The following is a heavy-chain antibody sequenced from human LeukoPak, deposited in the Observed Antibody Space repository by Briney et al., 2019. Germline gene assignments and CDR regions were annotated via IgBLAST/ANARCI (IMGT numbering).Heavy chain of an antibody. Sequence: ASVKVSCKASGYTFTSYGISWVRQAPGQGLEWMGWISAYNGDTNYAQKLQGRVTMTTDTSTSTAYMELRSLRSDDTAVYYCARDVYYYDSSGYYAAFDIWGQGTMVTVSS. J-gene: IGHJ3*02. CDR2: ISAYNGDT. D-gene: IGHD3-22*01. CDR1: GYTFTSYG. CDR3: ARDVYYYDSSGYYAAFDI. V-gene: IGHV1-18*01.